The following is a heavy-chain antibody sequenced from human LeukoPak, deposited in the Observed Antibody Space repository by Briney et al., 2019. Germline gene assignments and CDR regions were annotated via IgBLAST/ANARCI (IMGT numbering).Heavy chain of an antibody. CDR1: GFTPTRSS. Sequence: GGSPRLSRAAPGFTPTRSSMNWVRHAPGKRLESVSSINSSSRYIYYADSVKGPFTISRDTTKHSLYMQMNSPRAEDTPLYSTAREPARGFDNWGQGTLVTVSS. CDR2: INSSSRYI. V-gene: IGHV3-21*01. J-gene: IGHJ4*02. D-gene: IGHD2-2*01. CDR3: AREPARGFDN.